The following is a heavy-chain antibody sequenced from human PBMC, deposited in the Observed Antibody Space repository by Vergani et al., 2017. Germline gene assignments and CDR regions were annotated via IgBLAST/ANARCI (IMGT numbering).Heavy chain of an antibody. CDR1: GYPFTGYY. D-gene: IGHD3-22*01. CDR3: ARGGSVTMIADARGSGCGGY. J-gene: IGHJ4*02. CDR2: INPNSGGT. Sequence: VQLVQSGAEVKKPGASVKVSCKASGYPFTGYYMHLVPQAPGQGPEWMGWINPNSGGTNYAQKFQGRVTMTRDTTISKAYMELSWLRSDDKAVYYCARGGSVTMIADARGSGCGGYWGQGTLVTVSS. V-gene: IGHV1-2*02.